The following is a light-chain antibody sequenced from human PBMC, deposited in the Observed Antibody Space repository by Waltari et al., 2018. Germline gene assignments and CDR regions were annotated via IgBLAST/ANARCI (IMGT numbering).Light chain of an antibody. CDR1: QSVSSS. V-gene: IGKV3-15*01. CDR2: GAS. CDR3: QHYSNWPFT. J-gene: IGKJ3*01. Sequence: EIVLTQSPATLSLSPGERATLSCRASQSVSSSLAWYQQKPGQTPRLIIYGASSRTTGIPDRISGSGSGIDFTLTISSLEPEDFAVYSCQHYSNWPFTFGPGTKLDIK.